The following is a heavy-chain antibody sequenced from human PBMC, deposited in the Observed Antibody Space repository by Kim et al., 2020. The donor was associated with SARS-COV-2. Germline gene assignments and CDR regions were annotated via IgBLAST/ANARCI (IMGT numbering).Heavy chain of an antibody. CDR2: INHSGST. V-gene: IGHV4-34*01. CDR1: GGSFSGYY. CDR3: ARARRAAAASLFFYY. D-gene: IGHD6-13*01. J-gene: IGHJ4*02. Sequence: SETLSLTCAVYGGSFSGYYWSWIRQPPGKGLEWIGEINHSGSTNYNPSLKSRVTISVDTSKNQFSLKLSSVTAADTAVYYCARARRAAAASLFFYYWGQGTLVTVSS.